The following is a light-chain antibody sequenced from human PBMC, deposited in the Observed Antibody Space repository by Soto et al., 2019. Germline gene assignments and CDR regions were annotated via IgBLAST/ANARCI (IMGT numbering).Light chain of an antibody. CDR2: GDF. Sequence: QSVLTQSPSVSGAPGQRVTISCTGSSSNIGARYDVHWYQHLPGTAPKLLIYGDFNRPSGVPDRFSGSRSGTSASLAITGLQAEDEADYYCQSYDSSLSGGVFGTGTKLTVL. CDR3: QSYDSSLSGGV. CDR1: SSNIGARYD. J-gene: IGLJ1*01. V-gene: IGLV1-40*01.